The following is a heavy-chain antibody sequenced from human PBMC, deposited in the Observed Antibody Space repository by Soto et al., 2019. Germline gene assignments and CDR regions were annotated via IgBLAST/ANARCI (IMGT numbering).Heavy chain of an antibody. CDR3: ARDRRDGGWNYYGSGSAYDH. J-gene: IGHJ4*02. Sequence: EVQLVESGGGLVKPGGSLRLSCVASGFTFREYFMNWVRQAPGKGLEWVSSISSRGTYIFYGDSGKGRFTISRDNAKKTVYLQMSSLRVEDTAVYYFARDRRDGGWNYYGSGSAYDHWGQGTLVTVSS. V-gene: IGHV3-21*01. CDR1: GFTFREYF. CDR2: ISSRGTYI. D-gene: IGHD3-10*01.